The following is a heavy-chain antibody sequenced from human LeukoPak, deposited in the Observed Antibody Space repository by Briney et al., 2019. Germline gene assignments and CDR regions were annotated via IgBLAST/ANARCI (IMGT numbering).Heavy chain of an antibody. CDR1: GGSFSGYY. CDR2: INHSGST. V-gene: IGHV4-34*01. D-gene: IGHD5-18*01. CDR3: ARDRVDTAMVRYAFLDY. J-gene: IGHJ4*02. Sequence: SETLSLTCAVYGGSFSGYYWSWIRQPPGKGLEWIGEINHSGSTNYNPSLKSRVTISVDTSKNQFSLKLSSVTAADTAVYYCARDRVDTAMVRYAFLDYWGQGTLVTVSS.